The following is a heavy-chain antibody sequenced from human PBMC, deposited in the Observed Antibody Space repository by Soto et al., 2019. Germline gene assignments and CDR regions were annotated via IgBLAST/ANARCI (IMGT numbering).Heavy chain of an antibody. D-gene: IGHD3-9*01. CDR3: AKDYLRTDYYLGVEVDPFDY. CDR1: GFTFSRYA. V-gene: IGHV3-23*01. CDR2: ITDNGGRT. J-gene: IGHJ4*02. Sequence: PGGSLRLSCAGSGFTFSRYAMSWVRQAPGKGLEWVSGITDNGGRTYYADSVKGRFTISRDNSKNTLYLQMNSLRAEDTAVYYCAKDYLRTDYYLGVEVDPFDYWGQGTLVTVSS.